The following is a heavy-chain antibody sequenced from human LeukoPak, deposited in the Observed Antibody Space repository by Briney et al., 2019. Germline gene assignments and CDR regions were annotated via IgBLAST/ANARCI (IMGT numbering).Heavy chain of an antibody. J-gene: IGHJ5*02. CDR3: AKDSHYYDSSGYRYNWFDP. Sequence: GGSLRLSCAASGFTFDDYAMHWVRQAPGKGLEWVSGISWNSGSIGYADSVKGRFTISRDNAKNSLYLQMNSLRAEDTALYYCAKDSHYYDSSGYRYNWFDPWGQGTLVTVSS. CDR2: ISWNSGSI. CDR1: GFTFDDYA. D-gene: IGHD3-22*01. V-gene: IGHV3-9*01.